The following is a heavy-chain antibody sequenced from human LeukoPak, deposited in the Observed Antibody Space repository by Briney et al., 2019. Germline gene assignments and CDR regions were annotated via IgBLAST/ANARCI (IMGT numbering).Heavy chain of an antibody. V-gene: IGHV2-26*01. Sequence: SGPVLVKPTATLTLTCTVSGFSLSNARMGVSWMRQPPGKALEWLAHIFSNDEKSYSTSLKSRLPISKDTSKGQVVLTMTNMDPVDTATYYCARIQRAYGSGVMGYWGQGTLVTVSS. J-gene: IGHJ4*02. CDR3: ARIQRAYGSGVMGY. D-gene: IGHD3-10*01. CDR1: GFSLSNARMG. CDR2: IFSNDEK.